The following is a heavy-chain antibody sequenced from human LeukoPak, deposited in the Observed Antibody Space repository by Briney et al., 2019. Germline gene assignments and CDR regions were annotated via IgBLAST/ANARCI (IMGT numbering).Heavy chain of an antibody. J-gene: IGHJ4*02. V-gene: IGHV4-31*03. CDR3: ARSIEGYYYDSSGYLYYFDY. Sequence: SETLSLTCTVSGGSISSGGYYWSWIRQHPGKGLEWIGYIYYSGSTYYNPSLKSRVTISVDTSKNQFSLKLSSVTAADTAVYYCARSIEGYYYDSSGYLYYFDYWGQGTLVTVSS. CDR1: GGSISSGGYY. D-gene: IGHD3-22*01. CDR2: IYYSGST.